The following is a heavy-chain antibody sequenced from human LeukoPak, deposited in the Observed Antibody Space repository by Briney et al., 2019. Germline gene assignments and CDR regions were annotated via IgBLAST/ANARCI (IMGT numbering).Heavy chain of an antibody. V-gene: IGHV4-31*03. D-gene: IGHD6-13*01. CDR3: ARSRGSSWYYFDY. J-gene: IGHJ4*02. Sequence: SETLSLTCTVSGGSISSGGYYWSWIRQHPGKSLEWIGYIYYSGSTYYNLSLKSRVTISVDTSKNQFSLKLSSVTAADTAVYYCARSRGSSWYYFDYWGQGTLVTVSS. CDR1: GGSISSGGYY. CDR2: IYYSGST.